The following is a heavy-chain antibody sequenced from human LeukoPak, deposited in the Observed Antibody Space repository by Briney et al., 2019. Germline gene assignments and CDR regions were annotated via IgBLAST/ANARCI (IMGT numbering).Heavy chain of an antibody. CDR1: GFSFISYG. J-gene: IGHJ4*02. Sequence: GGSLRLSCAASGFSFISYGMHWVRQAPGKGLEWVGVISDDGRNKKYADSVKGRFTISKDNSKDTLYLQMNSLRDEDTAVYYCAKRPSDYGDYVTYFDYWGQGTLVTVSS. CDR3: AKRPSDYGDYVTYFDY. CDR2: ISDDGRNK. V-gene: IGHV3-30*18. D-gene: IGHD4-17*01.